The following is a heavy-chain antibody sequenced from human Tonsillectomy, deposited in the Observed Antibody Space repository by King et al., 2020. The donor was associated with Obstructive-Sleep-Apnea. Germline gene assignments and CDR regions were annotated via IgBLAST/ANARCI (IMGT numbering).Heavy chain of an antibody. CDR3: ARPGVGASSIIEY. CDR2: IRFDGSEN. J-gene: IGHJ4*02. V-gene: IGHV3-30*02. D-gene: IGHD1-26*01. Sequence: QLVQSGGGVVQPGRSLRLSCAASGFTFSDSGMHWVRQTPGKGLEWVSFIRFDGSENYYADSVKGRFTISRDNSRNTLYLHMNSLRVEETAVYYCARPGVGASSIIEYWGQGTLVTVSS. CDR1: GFTFSDSG.